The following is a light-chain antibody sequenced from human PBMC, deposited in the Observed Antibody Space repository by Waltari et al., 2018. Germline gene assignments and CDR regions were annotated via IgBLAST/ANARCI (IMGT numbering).Light chain of an antibody. V-gene: IGLV3-27*01. Sequence: SYELTQPSSVSVSPGQTARITCSGDVLGRKYARWFQRKPGQAPVLVIYKDSGRPSGIPERFSGSSSGTTVTLTINGAQVEDEADYYCYAATDNNRVFGGGTKLIVL. CDR2: KDS. J-gene: IGLJ3*02. CDR3: YAATDNNRV. CDR1: VLGRKY.